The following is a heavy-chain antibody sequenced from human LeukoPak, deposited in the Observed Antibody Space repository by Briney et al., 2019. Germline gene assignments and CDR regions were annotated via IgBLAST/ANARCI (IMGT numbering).Heavy chain of an antibody. D-gene: IGHD5-18*01. CDR2: IYYSGST. V-gene: IGHV4-59*12. Sequence: SETLSLTCTVSGGSISSYYWSWIRQPPGKGLEWIGYIYYSGSTFYNPSLQSRLTISLDTSKNQFSLKLSSVTAADTAVYYCARGGGTRGYSYGYLDYWGQGILVTVSS. CDR1: GGSISSYY. J-gene: IGHJ4*02. CDR3: ARGGGTRGYSYGYLDY.